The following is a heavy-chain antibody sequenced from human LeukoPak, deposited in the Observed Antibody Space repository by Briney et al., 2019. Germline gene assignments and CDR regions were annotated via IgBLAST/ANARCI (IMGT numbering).Heavy chain of an antibody. CDR1: GDSISRYY. Sequence: SSETLSLTCSVSGDSISRYYWNWIRQPAGKGLEWIGRFYTSGNIIYNPSLASRVSVSMDTSNNQFSLELKSVTAADTAVYFRARATYFDFWSGPIYYFDYWGQGTQVTVSS. D-gene: IGHD3-3*01. CDR3: ARATYFDFWSGPIYYFDY. CDR2: FYTSGNI. J-gene: IGHJ4*02. V-gene: IGHV4-4*07.